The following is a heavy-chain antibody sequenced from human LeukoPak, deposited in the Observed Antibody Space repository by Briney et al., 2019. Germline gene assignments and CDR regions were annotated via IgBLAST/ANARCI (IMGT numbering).Heavy chain of an antibody. J-gene: IGHJ4*02. Sequence: SETLSLTCTVSGGSISSYYWSWIRQPPGKGLEWIGSIYYSGSTYYNPSLKSRVTISVDTSKNQFSLKLSSVTAAGTAVYYCARQSGITMIVVVAYFDYWGQGTLVTVSS. CDR2: IYYSGST. CDR1: GGSISSYY. D-gene: IGHD3-22*01. CDR3: ARQSGITMIVVVAYFDY. V-gene: IGHV4-39*07.